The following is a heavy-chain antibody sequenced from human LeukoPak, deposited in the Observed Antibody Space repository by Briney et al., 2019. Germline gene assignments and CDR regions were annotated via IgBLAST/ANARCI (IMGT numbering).Heavy chain of an antibody. CDR3: ARGLTT. Sequence: GGSLRLSCAASGFTFSSYDMNWVRQAPGKGLEWVSYISYGGSNIHYADSVKGRFIISRDNAKNSLYLQMNSLRAADTAVYYCARGLTTGGQGTLVTVSS. D-gene: IGHD4-11*01. CDR1: GFTFSSYD. J-gene: IGHJ4*02. CDR2: ISYGGSNI. V-gene: IGHV3-48*03.